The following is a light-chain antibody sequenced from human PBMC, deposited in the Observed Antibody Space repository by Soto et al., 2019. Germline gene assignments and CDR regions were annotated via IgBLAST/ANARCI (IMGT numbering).Light chain of an antibody. CDR3: AARDDGLNGVV. V-gene: IGLV1-44*01. Sequence: QSVLTQPPSASGTPGQRVSISCSGSSSNIGSNTVNWYQQLPGTAPKLLIYSNNLRPSGVPDRFSGSKSGTSASLAISGLQSEDEADYHCAARDDGLNGVVFGGGTKLTVL. J-gene: IGLJ2*01. CDR1: SSNIGSNT. CDR2: SNN.